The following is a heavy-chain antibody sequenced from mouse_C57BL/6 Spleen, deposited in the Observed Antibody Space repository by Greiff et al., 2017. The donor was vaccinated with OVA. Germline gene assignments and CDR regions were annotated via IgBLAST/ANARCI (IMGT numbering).Heavy chain of an antibody. D-gene: IGHD1-1*01. Sequence: QVQLQQSGAELVRPGASVKLSCKASGYTFTDYYINWVKQRPGQGLEWIARIYPGSGNTYYNEKFKGKATLTAEKSSSTAYMQLSSLTSEDSAVYFCGGGDYEAYWGQGTLVTVSA. CDR1: GYTFTDYY. CDR2: IYPGSGNT. V-gene: IGHV1-76*01. J-gene: IGHJ3*01. CDR3: GGGDYEAY.